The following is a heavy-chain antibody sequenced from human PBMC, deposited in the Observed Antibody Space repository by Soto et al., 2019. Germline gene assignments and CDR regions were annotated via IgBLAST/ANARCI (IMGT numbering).Heavy chain of an antibody. V-gene: IGHV4-31*03. CDR1: GGSISSGGYY. D-gene: IGHD3-10*01. J-gene: IGHJ6*02. Sequence: QVQLQESGPGLVKPSQTLSLTCTVSGGSISSGGYYWSWIRQHPGKGLEWIGYIYYSGSTYYNPSLKSRVTISVDTSKNQFSLKLSSVTAADTVVYYCARDQGMVRGVYPPYYYYYGMDVWGQGTTVTVSS. CDR2: IYYSGST. CDR3: ARDQGMVRGVYPPYYYYYGMDV.